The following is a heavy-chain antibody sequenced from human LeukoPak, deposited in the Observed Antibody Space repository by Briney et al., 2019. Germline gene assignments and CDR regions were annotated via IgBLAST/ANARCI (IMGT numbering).Heavy chain of an antibody. CDR3: ASLARGGNWFDP. J-gene: IGHJ5*02. CDR2: INHSGGT. Sequence: PSDTLSLTYAVCGGSFIGYDWTWIRQPPAKGLEGIGEINHSGGTNYNPPLKSRVTISVDTSKDLFSLRLSSVTAADTAVYYCASLARGGNWFDPWGQGTLVTVSS. CDR1: GGSFIGYD. V-gene: IGHV4-34*01. D-gene: IGHD6-6*01.